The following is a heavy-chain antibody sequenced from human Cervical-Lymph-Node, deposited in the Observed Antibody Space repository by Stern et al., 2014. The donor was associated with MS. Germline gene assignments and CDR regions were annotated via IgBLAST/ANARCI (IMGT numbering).Heavy chain of an antibody. CDR3: ASSLKDWDMPHTIDY. CDR1: GGSISSYY. Sequence: QVQLQQSGPGLVKTSETLSLTCTVSGGSISSYYWSWIRQPPGKGLEWIGYIYYIGTTNYNPSLRSRVTISVDTSKNQISLRLSTVTAADTAVYYCASSLKDWDMPHTIDYWGQGTLVTVSS. CDR2: IYYIGTT. D-gene: IGHD2-15*01. J-gene: IGHJ4*02. V-gene: IGHV4-59*01.